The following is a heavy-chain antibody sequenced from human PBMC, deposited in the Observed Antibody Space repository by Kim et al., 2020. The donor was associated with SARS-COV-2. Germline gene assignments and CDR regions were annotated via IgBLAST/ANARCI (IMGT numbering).Heavy chain of an antibody. D-gene: IGHD4-17*01. J-gene: IGHJ3*02. Sequence: SVKVSCKASGFTFTSSAVQWVRQARGQRLEWIGWIVVGSGNTNYAQKFQERVTITRDMSTSTAYMELSSLRSEDTAVYYCAAVSDYGDYGGHDAFDIWGQGTMVTVSS. CDR2: IVVGSGNT. CDR3: AAVSDYGDYGGHDAFDI. V-gene: IGHV1-58*01. CDR1: GFTFTSSA.